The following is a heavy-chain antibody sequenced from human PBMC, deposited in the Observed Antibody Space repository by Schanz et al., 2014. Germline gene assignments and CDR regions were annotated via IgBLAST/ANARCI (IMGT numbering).Heavy chain of an antibody. CDR3: ASRSVYAPT. D-gene: IGHD2-8*01. V-gene: IGHV3-23*04. CDR1: GFTFTTNA. CDR2: ISGGGGSA. Sequence: EVQLVESGGGLVQPGGSLRLSCAASGFTFTTNAMTWVRQAPGKGLEWVSRISGGGGSAHYADSVKGRLTISRDNSKNTLYLQMNSLRAEDTAVYYCASRSVYAPTWGQGILVTVSS. J-gene: IGHJ5*02.